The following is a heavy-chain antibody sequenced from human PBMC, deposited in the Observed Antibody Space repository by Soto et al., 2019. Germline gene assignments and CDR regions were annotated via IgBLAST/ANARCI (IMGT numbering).Heavy chain of an antibody. CDR2: VDQNGSVK. Sequence: PGGALRLSCAASGFNFNSCWMAWVRQAPGKGLECVAIVDQNGSVKHYVDSVQGRFTISRDDAEKSVYLQLGSLRAEDTAVYYCVGSTGWIFRYWGQGALVT. CDR1: GFNFNSCW. CDR3: VGSTGWIFRY. D-gene: IGHD2-8*02. V-gene: IGHV3-7*03. J-gene: IGHJ4*02.